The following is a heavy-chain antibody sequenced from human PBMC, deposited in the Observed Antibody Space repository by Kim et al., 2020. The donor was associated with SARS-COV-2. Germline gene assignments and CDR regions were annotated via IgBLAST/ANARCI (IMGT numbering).Heavy chain of an antibody. CDR3: ARVRDSRASQHCFDP. D-gene: IGHD3-22*01. V-gene: IGHV4-59*13. CDR1: GGSINTYY. CDR2: IYYSGST. Sequence: SETLSLTCSVSGGSINTYYWSWIRQPPGKGLEWIGYIYYSGSTNYNPSLKSRVTISVDTSLNQFSLKLSSVTAADTAVYYCARVRDSRASQHCFDPWGQGTLVTVSS. J-gene: IGHJ5*02.